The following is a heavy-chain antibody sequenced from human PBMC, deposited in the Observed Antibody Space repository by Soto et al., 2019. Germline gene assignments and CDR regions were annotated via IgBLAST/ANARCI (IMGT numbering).Heavy chain of an antibody. J-gene: IGHJ4*02. CDR1: GGSISSYY. V-gene: IGHV4-59*01. D-gene: IGHD3-22*01. Sequence: SETLSLTCTVSGGSISSYYWSWIRQPPGKGLEWIGYIYYSGSTNYNPSLKSRVTISVDTSKNQFSLKLSSVTAADTAVYYCARGLAYYYDSSGSLDYGGRGTLVTVSS. CDR3: ARGLAYYYDSSGSLDY. CDR2: IYYSGST.